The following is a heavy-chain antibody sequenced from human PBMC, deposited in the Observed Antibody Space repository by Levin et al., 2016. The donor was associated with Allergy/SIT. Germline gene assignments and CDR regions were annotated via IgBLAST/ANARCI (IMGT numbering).Heavy chain of an antibody. D-gene: IGHD2-2*01. CDR2: IYYSGST. Sequence: WVRQPPGKGLEWIGSIYYSGSTYYSPSLRSRVTVSVDTSKNQFSLKLSSVTAADTAVYYCARHQGTPDIVVLPTAPDVWGQGTTVTVSS. V-gene: IGHV4-39*01. CDR3: ARHQGTPDIVVLPTAPDV. J-gene: IGHJ6*02.